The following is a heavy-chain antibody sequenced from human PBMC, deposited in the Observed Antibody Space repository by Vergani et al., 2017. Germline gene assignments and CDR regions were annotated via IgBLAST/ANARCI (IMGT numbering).Heavy chain of an antibody. J-gene: IGHJ5*02. V-gene: IGHV1-2*02. CDR3: ARGRRYGSSTSCYTDWFDP. Sequence: QVQLVQSGAEVKKPGASVKVSCKASGYTFTGYYMHWVRQAPGQGLEWMGWINPNSGGTNYAQKFQGRVTMTRDTSISTAYMELSRLRSDDTAVSYCARGRRYGSSTSCYTDWFDPWGQGTLVTVSS. CDR1: GYTFTGYY. CDR2: INPNSGGT. D-gene: IGHD2-2*02.